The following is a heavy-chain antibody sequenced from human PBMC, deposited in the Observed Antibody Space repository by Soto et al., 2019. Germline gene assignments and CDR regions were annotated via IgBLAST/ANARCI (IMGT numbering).Heavy chain of an antibody. Sequence: PSETLSLTCAISGDSVSSNSAAWNWFRQSPSRGLEWLGRTYYRSKWYNDYAVSVKSRITINPDTSKNQFSLQLNSVTPEDTAIYYCTRALSGSGPDSWGQGTLVTVSS. J-gene: IGHJ4*02. CDR2: TYYRSKWYN. V-gene: IGHV6-1*01. CDR1: GDSVSSNSAA. CDR3: TRALSGSGPDS. D-gene: IGHD6-19*01.